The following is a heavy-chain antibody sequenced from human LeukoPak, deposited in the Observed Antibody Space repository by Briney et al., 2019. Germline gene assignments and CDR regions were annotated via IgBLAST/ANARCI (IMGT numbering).Heavy chain of an antibody. CDR1: GFTFSSYS. D-gene: IGHD6-19*01. CDR2: ISSSSSYI. CDR3: AKAQKYTSDLDY. J-gene: IGHJ4*02. V-gene: IGHV3-21*04. Sequence: GGSLRLSCAASGFTFSSYSMNWVRQAPGKGLEWVSSISSSSSYIYYADSVKGRFTISRDNAKNSLYLQMNSLRAEGTTVYYCAKAQKYTSDLDYWGQGIVVTVSS.